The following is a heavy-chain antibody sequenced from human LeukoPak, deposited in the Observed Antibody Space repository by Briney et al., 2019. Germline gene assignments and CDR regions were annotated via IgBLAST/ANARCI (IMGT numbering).Heavy chain of an antibody. CDR3: AREGGSYRPLDY. CDR1: GGSFSSRSFY. J-gene: IGHJ4*02. CDR2: TYYSGTT. Sequence: PSETLSLTCTVSGGSFSSRSFYWGWIRQPPGKGLEWIGSTYYSGTTYYNPSLKSRVTISVDTSKNQFSLILSSVTAADTAVYYCAREGGSYRPLDYSGQGTLVTVSS. V-gene: IGHV4-39*07. D-gene: IGHD3-16*02.